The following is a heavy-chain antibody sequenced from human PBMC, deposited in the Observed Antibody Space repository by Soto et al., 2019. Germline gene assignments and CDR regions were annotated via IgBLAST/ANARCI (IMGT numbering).Heavy chain of an antibody. CDR1: GGSFSGYY. J-gene: IGHJ6*03. CDR2: INHSGST. CDR3: ASGEPVVVVAATRLVRDKYYYMDV. Sequence: SETLSLTCAVYGGSFSGYYWSWIRQPPGKGLEWIGEINHSGSTNYNPSLKSRVTISVDTSKNQFSLKLSSVTAADTAVYYCASGEPVVVVAATRLVRDKYYYMDVWGKGTTVTVPS. D-gene: IGHD2-15*01. V-gene: IGHV4-34*01.